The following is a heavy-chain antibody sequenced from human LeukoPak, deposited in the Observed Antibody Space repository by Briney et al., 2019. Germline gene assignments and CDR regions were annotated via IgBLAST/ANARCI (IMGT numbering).Heavy chain of an antibody. Sequence: GGSLRLSCAASGFTFSSYSMNWVRQAPGKGLEWVSSISSSSSYIYYADSVKGRFTISRDNSKNTLFLQMNSLRPEDTAVYYCARVGQQQKIYYFDYWGQGTLVTVSS. D-gene: IGHD6-13*01. CDR1: GFTFSSYS. CDR2: ISSSSSYI. V-gene: IGHV3-21*01. CDR3: ARVGQQQKIYYFDY. J-gene: IGHJ4*02.